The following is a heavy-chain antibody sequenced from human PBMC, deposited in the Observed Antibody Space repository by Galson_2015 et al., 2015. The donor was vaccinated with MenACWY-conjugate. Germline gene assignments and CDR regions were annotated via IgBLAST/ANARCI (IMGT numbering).Heavy chain of an antibody. CDR3: ARGVTRTSGTINWYFDF. V-gene: IGHV6-1*01. D-gene: IGHD6-13*01. Sequence: CAISGDSVSSHSAAWTWIRQSPSRGLEWLGRTYYRSSWHNDYAVSVKSRITINPDTSRNQLSLQLSSVTPEDTAVYYCARGVTRTSGTINWYFDFWGRGTLVTVSS. CDR1: GDSVSSHSAA. CDR2: TYYRSSWHN. J-gene: IGHJ2*01.